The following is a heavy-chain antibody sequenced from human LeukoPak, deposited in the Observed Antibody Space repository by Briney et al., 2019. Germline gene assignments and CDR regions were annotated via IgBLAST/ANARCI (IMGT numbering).Heavy chain of an antibody. CDR2: IYYSGST. V-gene: IGHV4-59*02. D-gene: IGHD6-13*01. CDR1: GFTVSSNY. CDR3: ARGGSSWYFSLFDP. Sequence: GSLRLSCAASGFTVSSNYMSWIRQPPGKGLEWIGYIYYSGSTNYNPSLKGRVTISVDTSKNQFSLKLSSVTAADTAVYYCARGGSSWYFSLFDPWGQGTLVTVSS. J-gene: IGHJ5*02.